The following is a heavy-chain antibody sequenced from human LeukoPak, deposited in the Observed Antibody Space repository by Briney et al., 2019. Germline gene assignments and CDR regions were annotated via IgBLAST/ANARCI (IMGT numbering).Heavy chain of an antibody. Sequence: SETLSLTCTVSGGSISGHYWSWIRQPPGKGLECIGHIYYSGSTNYNPSLKSRVTISVDTSKNQFSLKLSSVTAADTAVYYCARLGAGPTYYDFWSGYSSFYFDYWGQGTLVTVSS. CDR3: ARLGAGPTYYDFWSGYSSFYFDY. CDR2: IYYSGST. J-gene: IGHJ4*02. CDR1: GGSISGHY. V-gene: IGHV4-59*08. D-gene: IGHD3-3*01.